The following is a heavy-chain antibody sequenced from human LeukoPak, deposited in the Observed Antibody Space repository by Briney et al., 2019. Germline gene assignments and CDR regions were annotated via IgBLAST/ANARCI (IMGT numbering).Heavy chain of an antibody. CDR3: ARELRSSGWEPQTVFDY. V-gene: IGHV3-9*01. Sequence: PGRSLRLSCAASGFTFDDYAMHWVRQAPGKGLEWVSGINWNSGSIGYADSVKGRFTISRDNAKNSLYLQMNSLRAEDTAVYYCARELRSSGWEPQTVFDYWGQGTLVTVSS. J-gene: IGHJ4*02. D-gene: IGHD6-19*01. CDR1: GFTFDDYA. CDR2: INWNSGSI.